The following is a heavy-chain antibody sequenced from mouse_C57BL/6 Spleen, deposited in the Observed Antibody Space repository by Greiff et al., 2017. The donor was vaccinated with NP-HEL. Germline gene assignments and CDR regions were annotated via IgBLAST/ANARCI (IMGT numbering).Heavy chain of an antibody. V-gene: IGHV1-80*01. CDR1: GYAFSSYW. Sequence: QVQLQQSGAELVKPGASVKISCKASGYAFSSYWMNWVKQRPGKGLEWIGQIYPGDGDTNYNGKFKGKATLTADKSSSTAYMQLSSLTSEDSAVYFCARRGDGYSYAMDYWGQGTSVTVSS. CDR2: IYPGDGDT. D-gene: IGHD2-3*01. CDR3: ARRGDGYSYAMDY. J-gene: IGHJ4*01.